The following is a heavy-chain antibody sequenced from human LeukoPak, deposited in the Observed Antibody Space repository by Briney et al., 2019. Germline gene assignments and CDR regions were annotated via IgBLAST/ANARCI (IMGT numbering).Heavy chain of an antibody. CDR2: ISGSGGST. V-gene: IGHV3-23*01. CDR3: AKVQAMVRGVIITYFDY. J-gene: IGHJ4*02. Sequence: GGSLRLSCAASGFTFRSYAMSWVRQAPGKGLEWVSAISGSGGSTYYADSVKGRFTISRDNSKNTLYLQMNSLGAEDTAVYYCAKVQAMVRGVIITYFDYWGQGTLVTVSS. D-gene: IGHD3-10*01. CDR1: GFTFRSYA.